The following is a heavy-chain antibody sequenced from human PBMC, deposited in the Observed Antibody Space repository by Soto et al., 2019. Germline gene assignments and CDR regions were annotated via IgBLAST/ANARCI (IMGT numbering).Heavy chain of an antibody. Sequence: SETLSLTCAVSGASVSSGGYSWSWIRQPPGKGLEWIGYIYHSGSTYYNPSLRSRVTISVDRSKNQFSLKLSSVTAADTAMYYRARDDREHTKSPATDHWGQGNLVTVTS. V-gene: IGHV4-30-2*01. J-gene: IGHJ4*02. CDR2: IYHSGST. D-gene: IGHD1-26*01. CDR1: GASVSSGGYS. CDR3: ARDDREHTKSPATDH.